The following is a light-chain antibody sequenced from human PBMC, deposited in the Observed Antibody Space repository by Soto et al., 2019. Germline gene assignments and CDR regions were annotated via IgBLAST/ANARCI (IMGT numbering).Light chain of an antibody. Sequence: QSALTQPRSVSGSPGQSVTISCTGTSSDVGGYNYGSWYQQYPGKAPKHMIYDVSKRPSGVPDRFSGSKSGNTASLTISGLQAEDEADYYCCSYAGSYTLRVFGGGTKLTVL. V-gene: IGLV2-11*01. CDR3: CSYAGSYTLRV. J-gene: IGLJ2*01. CDR2: DVS. CDR1: SSDVGGYNY.